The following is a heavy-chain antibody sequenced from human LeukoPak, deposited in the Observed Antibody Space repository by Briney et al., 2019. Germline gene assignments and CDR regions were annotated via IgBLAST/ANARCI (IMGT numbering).Heavy chain of an antibody. Sequence: GGSLRLSCAASGFTFSSYAMHWVRQAPGKGLEWVAVISYDGSNKYYADSVKGRFTISRDNSKNTLYLQMNSLRAEDTAVYYCASGYDILTLDYWGRGTLVTVSS. J-gene: IGHJ4*02. D-gene: IGHD3-9*01. CDR3: ASGYDILTLDY. CDR1: GFTFSSYA. V-gene: IGHV3-30-3*01. CDR2: ISYDGSNK.